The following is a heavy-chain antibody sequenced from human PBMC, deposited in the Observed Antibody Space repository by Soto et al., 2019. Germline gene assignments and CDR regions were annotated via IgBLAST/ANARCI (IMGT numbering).Heavy chain of an antibody. V-gene: IGHV4-34*01. D-gene: IGHD3-3*01. CDR2: INHSGST. Sequence: SETLSLTCAVYGGSFSGYYWSWIRQPPGKGLEWIGEINHSGSTNYNPSLKSRVTISVDTSKNQFSLKLSSVTAADTAVYYCARRPFWSGYYPYYHYYRLDVWGQGTTVTVSS. J-gene: IGHJ6*02. CDR1: GGSFSGYY. CDR3: ARRPFWSGYYPYYHYYRLDV.